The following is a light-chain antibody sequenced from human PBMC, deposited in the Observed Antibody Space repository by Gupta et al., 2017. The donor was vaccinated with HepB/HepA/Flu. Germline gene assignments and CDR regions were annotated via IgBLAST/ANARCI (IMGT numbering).Light chain of an antibody. CDR2: DAS. J-gene: IGKJ1*01. V-gene: IGKV1-39*01. CDR1: QRISSY. Sequence: DIQMTQSQASLSASVGDRVTITCRARQRISSYLNWYQQKPGKAPKLLIFDASRVQSGAPSRFSGSGYATDFTLTISMRQPEDLANYYCQQSDSTPWTFGQGTKVEIK. CDR3: QQSDSTPWT.